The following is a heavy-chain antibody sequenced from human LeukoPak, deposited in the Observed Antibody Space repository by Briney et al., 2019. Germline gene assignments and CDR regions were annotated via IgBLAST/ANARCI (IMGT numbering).Heavy chain of an antibody. V-gene: IGHV3-21*01. D-gene: IGHD3-10*01. J-gene: IGHJ4*02. CDR1: GFTFSSYS. CDR2: ISSSSSYI. CDR3: ARDLNYYGSGSVFDY. Sequence: GGSLRLSCAASGFTFSSYSMNWVRQAPGKGLEWVSSISSSSSYIYYADSVKGRFTISRDNAKNSLYLQMNSLRAEDTAVYYCARDLNYYGSGSVFDYWGQGTLVTVSS.